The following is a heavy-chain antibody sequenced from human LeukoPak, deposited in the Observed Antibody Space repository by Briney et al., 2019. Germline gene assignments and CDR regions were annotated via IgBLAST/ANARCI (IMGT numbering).Heavy chain of an antibody. V-gene: IGHV4-30-4*08. Sequence: SETLSLTXTVSGGSISGGDYYWSWIRQPPGKGLEWIGYIYYSGSTYYNPSLKSRVTISVDTSKNQFSLKLSSVTAADTAVYYCARASIELGYSSSWYSDYWGQGTLVTVSS. CDR2: IYYSGST. CDR1: GGSISGGDYY. D-gene: IGHD6-13*01. CDR3: ARASIELGYSSSWYSDY. J-gene: IGHJ4*02.